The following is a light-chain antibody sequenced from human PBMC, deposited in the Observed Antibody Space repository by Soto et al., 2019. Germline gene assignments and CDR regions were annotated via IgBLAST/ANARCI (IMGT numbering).Light chain of an antibody. CDR3: QHYNSYSLT. CDR2: DAS. CDR1: QSISSW. Sequence: DIQMSQSPSTLSASVGDRVTITCRASQSISSWLAWYQQKPGKAPKVLIYDASNLESGVPSRFSGSGSGTEFTLTISSLQPDDFATYFCQHYNSYSLTFGQGTKLEVK. V-gene: IGKV1-5*01. J-gene: IGKJ2*01.